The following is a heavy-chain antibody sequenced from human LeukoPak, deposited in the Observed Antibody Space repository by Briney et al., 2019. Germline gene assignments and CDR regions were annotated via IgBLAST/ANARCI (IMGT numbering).Heavy chain of an antibody. V-gene: IGHV3-23*01. J-gene: IGHJ4*02. Sequence: GGSLRLSCEASGFTFSSAAMTWVRQAPGKGLQWVSLISNSGANTYYADSVKGRFTISRDGSKNTLYLLMDSLRAEDTAVYYCAKDIQAANWGQGTRVTVSS. CDR2: ISNSGANT. CDR3: AKDIQAAN. CDR1: GFTFSSAA. D-gene: IGHD5-18*01.